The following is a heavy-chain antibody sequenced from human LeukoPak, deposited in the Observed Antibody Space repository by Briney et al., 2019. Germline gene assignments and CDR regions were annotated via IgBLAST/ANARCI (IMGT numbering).Heavy chain of an antibody. CDR2: IRRKANSYAT. D-gene: IGHD2-2*01. CDR1: GFTLSGSA. CDR3: ASANIVVVPAAFDAFDI. J-gene: IGHJ3*02. V-gene: IGHV3-73*01. Sequence: GRSLRLSCAASGFTLSGSAMHWVRQPSGKGPEWVGRIRRKANSYATAYAASVKGRFTISRDDSKNTAYLQMNSLETEDTAVYYCASANIVVVPAAFDAFDIWGQGTMVTVSS.